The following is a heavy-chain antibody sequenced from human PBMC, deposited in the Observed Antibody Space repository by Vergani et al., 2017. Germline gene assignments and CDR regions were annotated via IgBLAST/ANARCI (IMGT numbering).Heavy chain of an antibody. CDR2: IYHSGGT. D-gene: IGHD5-12*01. V-gene: IGHV4-38-2*02. CDR3: AREGGRGYSGYDHDY. CDR1: GYSISSGYY. Sequence: QVQLQESGPGLVKPSETLSLTCTVSGYSISSGYYWGWIRQPPGKGLEWIGSIYHSGGTYYNPSLKRLVTISVDTSKNHFTLKLSSVTAADTAVYYCAREGGRGYSGYDHDYWGQGTLVTVSS. J-gene: IGHJ4*02.